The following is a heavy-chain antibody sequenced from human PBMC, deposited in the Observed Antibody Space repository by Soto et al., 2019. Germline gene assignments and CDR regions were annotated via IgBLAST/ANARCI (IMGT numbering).Heavy chain of an antibody. D-gene: IGHD2-15*01. J-gene: IGHJ4*02. CDR2: ISGSGGST. Sequence: GGSLRLSFAASGFTFSSYAMSWVRQAHGKGLEWVSAISGSGGSTYYADSVKGRFTISRDNSKNTLYLQMNSLRAEDTAVYYCAKHADVAARPNQLDYWGQGTLVTVSS. CDR3: AKHADVAARPNQLDY. CDR1: GFTFSSYA. V-gene: IGHV3-23*01.